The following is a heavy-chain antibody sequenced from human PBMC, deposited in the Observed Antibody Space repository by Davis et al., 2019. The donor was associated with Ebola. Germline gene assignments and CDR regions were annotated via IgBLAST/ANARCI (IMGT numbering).Heavy chain of an antibody. D-gene: IGHD3-3*01. V-gene: IGHV3-30*04. CDR1: GFSFSDYS. CDR3: ARDLRAKIFGVVIMY. CDR2: ISYDGSNQ. Sequence: PGGSLRLSCAASGFSFSDYSMHWVRQAPGKGLEWVGIISYDGSNQYYADSVKGRFTISRDNSKNTLYLQMNSLRAEDTAVYYCARDLRAKIFGVVIMYWGQGTLVTVSS. J-gene: IGHJ4*02.